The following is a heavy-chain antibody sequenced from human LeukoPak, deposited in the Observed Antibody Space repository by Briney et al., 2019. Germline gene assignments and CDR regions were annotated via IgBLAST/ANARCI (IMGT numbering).Heavy chain of an antibody. CDR3: AKDLGKVIAAAGTSGFET. CDR2: INWDGGST. CDR1: GFSFDDYT. Sequence: GGSLRLSCAASGFSFDDYTMHWIRPPPGKGLEWVSLINWDGGSTYYADPVKGRFTISRDTSKNSLYLQMHSLRSEDTAFYYCAKDLGKVIAAAGTSGFETWGRGTLVTVSS. V-gene: IGHV3-43*01. D-gene: IGHD6-13*01. J-gene: IGHJ2*01.